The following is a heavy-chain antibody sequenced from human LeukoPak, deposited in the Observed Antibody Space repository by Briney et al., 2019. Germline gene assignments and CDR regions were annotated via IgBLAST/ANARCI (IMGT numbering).Heavy chain of an antibody. D-gene: IGHD6-13*01. CDR1: GFTFSSYW. V-gene: IGHV3-21*01. CDR3: ARHTIAAAGTYYMDV. Sequence: PGGSLRLSCAASGFTFSSYWMSWVRQAPGKGLEWVSSISSSSSYIYYADSVKGRFTISRDNAKNSLYLQMNSLRAEDTAVYYCARHTIAAAGTYYMDVWGKGTTVTVSS. CDR2: ISSSSSYI. J-gene: IGHJ6*03.